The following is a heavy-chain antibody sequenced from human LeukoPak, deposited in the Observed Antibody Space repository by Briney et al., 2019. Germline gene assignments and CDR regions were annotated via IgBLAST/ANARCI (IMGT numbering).Heavy chain of an antibody. CDR1: GGSISSGSYY. CDR2: IYTSGST. Sequence: SETLSLTCTVSGGSISSGSYYWRWIRQPAGKGLEWIGRIYTSGSTNYNPSLKSRVTISVDTSKNQFSLKLSSVTAADTAVYYCARETCGGDCYFRDPWGQGTLVTASS. D-gene: IGHD2-21*02. CDR3: ARETCGGDCYFRDP. V-gene: IGHV4-61*02. J-gene: IGHJ5*02.